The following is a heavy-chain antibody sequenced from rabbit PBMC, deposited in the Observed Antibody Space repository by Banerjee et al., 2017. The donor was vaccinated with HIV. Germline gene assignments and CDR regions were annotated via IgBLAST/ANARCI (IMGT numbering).Heavy chain of an antibody. CDR2: IYADGSGYT. J-gene: IGHJ4*01. Sequence: QEQLEESGGGLVKPGGTLTLTCKASGIDFSSYYYMCWVRQAPGKGLEWIACIYADGSGYTYYASWAKGRFTISKTSSTTVTLQMTSLTAADTATYFCAREWGNSDSFGLWGPGTLVTVS. D-gene: IGHD6-1*01. V-gene: IGHV1S45*01. CDR1: GIDFSSYYY. CDR3: AREWGNSDSFGL.